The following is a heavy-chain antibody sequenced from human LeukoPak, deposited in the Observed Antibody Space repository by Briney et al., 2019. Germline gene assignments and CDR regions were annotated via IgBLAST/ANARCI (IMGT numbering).Heavy chain of an antibody. CDR1: GLTFSSYW. V-gene: IGHV3-7*05. J-gene: IGHJ4*02. D-gene: IGHD6-19*01. CDR3: AKDYPTIPVAGSPLFDY. CDR2: IKQDGSER. Sequence: GGSLRLSCVVSGLTFSSYWMSWVRQAPGKGLEWVANIKQDGSERNYVDSVKGRFTISRDNSRDMLYLQMSGLRDEDTAIYYCAKDYPTIPVAGSPLFDYWGQGSLVTVSS.